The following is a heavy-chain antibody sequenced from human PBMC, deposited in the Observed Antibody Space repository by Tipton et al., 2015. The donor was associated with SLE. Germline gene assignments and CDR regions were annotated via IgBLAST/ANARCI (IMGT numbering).Heavy chain of an antibody. CDR1: GYIFSDYQ. CDR3: ARDPTAVALRGFDF. D-gene: IGHD6-19*01. CDR2: INPNSGGA. J-gene: IGHJ4*02. V-gene: IGHV1-2*06. Sequence: QLVQSGAEVKKPGASVRVSCKASGYIFSDYQMHWVRQAPGQGLEWVGRINPNSGGANYAQNLKGRVTMTRDMSISTVFLELSRLTSDDTAVYYCARDPTAVALRGFDFWGQGTLITVSS.